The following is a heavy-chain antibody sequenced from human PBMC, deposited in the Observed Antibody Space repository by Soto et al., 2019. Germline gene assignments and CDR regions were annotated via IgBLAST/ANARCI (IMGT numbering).Heavy chain of an antibody. CDR1: VFTFSDRY. D-gene: IGHD3-16*01. Sequence: GGSLRLSCAASVFTFSDRYMDWVRQAPGKGLEWVGRTKNKANSYTTEYAASVKGRFTISRDDSRNSVYLQMNSLKTDDTAVYYCTIEGAYPGPDFDYWGQGTLVTVSS. CDR2: TKNKANSYTT. J-gene: IGHJ4*02. CDR3: TIEGAYPGPDFDY. V-gene: IGHV3-72*01.